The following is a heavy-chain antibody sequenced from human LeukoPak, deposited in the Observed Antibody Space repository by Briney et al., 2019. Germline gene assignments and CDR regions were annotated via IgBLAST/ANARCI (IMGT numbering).Heavy chain of an antibody. CDR3: AKGLPAQWLVLGWFDP. V-gene: IGHV3-23*01. D-gene: IGHD6-19*01. CDR2: ISGSGGST. J-gene: IGHJ5*02. Sequence: GGSLRLSCAASRFTFSSYAMSWVSQARGKGLEWVSAISGSGGSTYYADSVKGRFTISRDNSKNTLYLQMNSLRAEDTAVYYCAKGLPAQWLVLGWFDPWGQGTLVTVSS. CDR1: RFTFSSYA.